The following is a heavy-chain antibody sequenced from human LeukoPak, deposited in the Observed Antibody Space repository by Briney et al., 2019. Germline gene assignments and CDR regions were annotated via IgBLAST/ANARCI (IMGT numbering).Heavy chain of an antibody. CDR1: GFTFSSYG. CDR3: ATYYDSSGYWWAFDT. CDR2: ISYDGSNK. Sequence: PGGSLRLSCAASGFTFSSYGMHWVRQAPGKGLEWVAVISYDGSNKYYADSVKGRFTISRDNSKNTLYLQMNSLRAEDTAVYYCATYYDSSGYWWAFDTWGQGTMVTVSS. V-gene: IGHV3-30*03. D-gene: IGHD3-22*01. J-gene: IGHJ3*02.